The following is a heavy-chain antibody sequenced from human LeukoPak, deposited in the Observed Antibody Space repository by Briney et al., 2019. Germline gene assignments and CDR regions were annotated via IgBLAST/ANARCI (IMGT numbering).Heavy chain of an antibody. CDR1: GFTFSSYG. CDR3: ARDSGSGWYNPEVIDY. D-gene: IGHD6-19*01. CDR2: IWYDGSNK. V-gene: IGHV3-33*01. Sequence: PGGSLRLSCAASGFTFSSYGMHWVRQAPGKGLEWVAVIWYDGSNKYYADSVKGRFTVSRDNSKNTLYLQMNSLRAEDTAVYYCARDSGSGWYNPEVIDYWGQGTLVTVSS. J-gene: IGHJ4*02.